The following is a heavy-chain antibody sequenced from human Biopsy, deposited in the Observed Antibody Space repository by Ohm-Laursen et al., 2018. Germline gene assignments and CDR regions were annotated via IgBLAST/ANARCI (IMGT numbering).Heavy chain of an antibody. Sequence: SVKVSCKASGGTLITYAISWARQAPGQGLEWMGRIVPILHVPTYAQSFQGRVTLSADKSTSTAYMELSGLRSEDTAVYYCESLEDRTFDKWGQGTLVTVSS. CDR2: IVPILHVP. CDR3: ESLEDRTFDK. V-gene: IGHV1-69*04. J-gene: IGHJ4*02. CDR1: GGTLITYA.